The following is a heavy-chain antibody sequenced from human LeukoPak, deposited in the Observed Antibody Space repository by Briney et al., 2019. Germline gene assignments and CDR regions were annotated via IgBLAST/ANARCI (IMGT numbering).Heavy chain of an antibody. CDR1: GYTFTSYG. D-gene: IGHD1-26*01. J-gene: IGHJ3*02. Sequence: ASVKVSCKASGYTFTSYGISWVRQAPGQGLEWMGWISAYNGNTNYAQKLQGRVTMTTDTSTSTACMELRSLRSDGTAVYYCARDALARWELLTDAFDIWGQGTMVTVSS. CDR2: ISAYNGNT. CDR3: ARDALARWELLTDAFDI. V-gene: IGHV1-18*01.